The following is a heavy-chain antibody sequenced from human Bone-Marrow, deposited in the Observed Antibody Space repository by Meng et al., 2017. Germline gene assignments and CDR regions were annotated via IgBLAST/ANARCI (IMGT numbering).Heavy chain of an antibody. Sequence: TVSCQGSVYSFTSYWLGWLRQLPGKGLEWVGIIYPGDSDTRYSPSFQGQIPISADKSISTAYLQWSSLKASATAMYYCARRPDYHYYGMDVWGQGTTVTVSS. J-gene: IGHJ6*02. CDR2: IYPGDSDT. CDR3: ARRPDYHYYGMDV. CDR1: VYSFTSYW. V-gene: IGHV5-51*01.